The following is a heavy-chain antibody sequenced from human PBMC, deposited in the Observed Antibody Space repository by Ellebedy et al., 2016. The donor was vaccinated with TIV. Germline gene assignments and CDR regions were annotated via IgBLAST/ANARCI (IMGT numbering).Heavy chain of an antibody. CDR2: ISDNAVST. CDR1: GFTFSSYA. D-gene: IGHD6-6*01. CDR3: AKASAAARPYFFDY. Sequence: GESLKISCAASGFTFSSYAMSWVRQAPGKGLEWVPAISDNAVSTYYADSVKGRFTISRDNSKNTLYLLMDSLRAEDAAVYYCAKASAAARPYFFDYWGQGTLVTVSS. J-gene: IGHJ4*02. V-gene: IGHV3-23*01.